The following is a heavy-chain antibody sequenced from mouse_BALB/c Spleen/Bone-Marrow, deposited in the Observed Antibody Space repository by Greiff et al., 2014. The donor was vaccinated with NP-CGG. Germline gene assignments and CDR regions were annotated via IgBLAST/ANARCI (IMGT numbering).Heavy chain of an antibody. CDR3: ARELVRGMDY. V-gene: IGHV1-54*01. J-gene: IGHJ4*01. CDR1: GYAFTNYW. Sequence: VQLVESGAELVRPGTSVKVSCKASGYAFTNYWIEWIKQRPGQGLEWIGVINPGSGGINYNEKFKGKATLTADKSSSTAYMQLSSLTSDDSAVYFCARELVRGMDYWGQGTPVTVSS. CDR2: INPGSGGI. D-gene: IGHD1-1*01.